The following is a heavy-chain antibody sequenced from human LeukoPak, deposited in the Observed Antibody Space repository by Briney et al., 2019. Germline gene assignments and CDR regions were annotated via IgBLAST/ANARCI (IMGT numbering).Heavy chain of an antibody. J-gene: IGHJ4*02. CDR1: GYTFTGHY. CDR2: INPNSGGT. D-gene: IGHD2-8*01. V-gene: IGHV1-2*02. Sequence: ASVKVSCKASGYTFTGHYMHWVRQAPGQGLEWMGWINPNSGGTKYAQKFQDRVTMTRDTSISTAYTELSRLRSDDTAVYFCARVDYCSKGVCVNFDYWGQGTLVTVSS. CDR3: ARVDYCSKGVCVNFDY.